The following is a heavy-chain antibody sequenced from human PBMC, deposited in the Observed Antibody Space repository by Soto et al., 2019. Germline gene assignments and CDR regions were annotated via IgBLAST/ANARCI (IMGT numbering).Heavy chain of an antibody. CDR2: MSGSSSST. J-gene: IGHJ4*02. CDR3: AKNQERELPRVIDF. CDR1: GLTFSNSA. Sequence: SGGSLRLSCATSGLTFSNSAMSWVRQAPGGGLEWVSSMSGSSSSTSSEDSVRGRFTITMDRSKNTLYLQMSSLRAEDTALYYCAKNQERELPRVIDFWGQGTLVTVSS. V-gene: IGHV3-23*01. D-gene: IGHD1-7*01.